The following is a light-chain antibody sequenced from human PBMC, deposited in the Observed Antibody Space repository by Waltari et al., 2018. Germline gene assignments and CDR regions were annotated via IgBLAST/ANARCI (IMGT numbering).Light chain of an antibody. CDR3: QQYYGTPPYT. J-gene: IGKJ2*01. Sequence: DIVMTQSPDSLAVSLGERATINCKSSQSLLYSSNNKNYLAWYQKKLGQPPKLLFYWASTRESRVPDRFSGLGSGTDFTLTISILQAEDVTVYYCQQYYGTPPYTFGQRTNFEIK. CDR1: QSLLYSSNNKNY. V-gene: IGKV4-1*01. CDR2: WAS.